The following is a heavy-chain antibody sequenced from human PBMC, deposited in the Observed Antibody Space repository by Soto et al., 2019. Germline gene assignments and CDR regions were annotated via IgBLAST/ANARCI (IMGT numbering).Heavy chain of an antibody. V-gene: IGHV4-39*01. Sequence: QLQLQESGPGLVKPSETLSLTCTVSGGSISSSSYYWGWIRQPPGKGLEWIGSIYYSGSTYYTPSLKSRVTISVDTSKNQFSLKLSSVTAADTAVYYCARLTYYDFWSGYHYWGQGTLVTVSS. CDR1: GGSISSSSYY. CDR3: ARLTYYDFWSGYHY. J-gene: IGHJ4*02. D-gene: IGHD3-3*01. CDR2: IYYSGST.